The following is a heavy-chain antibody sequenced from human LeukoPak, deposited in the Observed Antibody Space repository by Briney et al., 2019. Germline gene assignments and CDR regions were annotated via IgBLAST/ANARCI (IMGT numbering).Heavy chain of an antibody. J-gene: IGHJ4*02. Sequence: AGGSLRLSCAASGFTFSSYSMNWVRQAPGKGLEWVSSTSSSSSYIYYADSVKGRFTISRDNAKNSLYLQMNSLRAEDTAVYYCASDIIAAAGADYWGQGTLVTVSS. V-gene: IGHV3-21*01. CDR1: GFTFSSYS. D-gene: IGHD6-13*01. CDR3: ASDIIAAAGADY. CDR2: TSSSSSYI.